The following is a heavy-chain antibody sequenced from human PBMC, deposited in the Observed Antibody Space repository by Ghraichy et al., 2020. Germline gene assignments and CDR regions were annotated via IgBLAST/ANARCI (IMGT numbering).Heavy chain of an antibody. CDR3: ARDDFWSGSDYYGMDV. V-gene: IGHV4-59*01. D-gene: IGHD3-3*01. CDR1: GGSISRYY. CDR2: IYYSGST. Sequence: SETLSLTCTVSGGSISRYYWSWIRQPPGKGLEWIGYIYYSGSTNYNTSLKSRVTISVDTSKNQFSLKLSSVTSADMAGYYCARDDFWSGSDYYGMDVWGHGTTVTVSS. J-gene: IGHJ6*02.